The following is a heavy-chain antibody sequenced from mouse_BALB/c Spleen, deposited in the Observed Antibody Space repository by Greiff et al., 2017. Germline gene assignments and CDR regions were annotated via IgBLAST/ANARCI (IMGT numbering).Heavy chain of an antibody. V-gene: IGHV1-54*01. CDR3: ARGVYDYAGY. CDR1: GYAFTNYL. Sequence: VQLQQSGAELVRPGTSVKVSCKASGYAFTNYLIEWVKQRPGQGLEWIGVINPGSGGTNYNEKFKGKATLTADKSSSTAYMQLSSLTSDDSAVYFCARGVYDYAGYWGQGTTLTVSS. D-gene: IGHD2-4*01. J-gene: IGHJ2*01. CDR2: INPGSGGT.